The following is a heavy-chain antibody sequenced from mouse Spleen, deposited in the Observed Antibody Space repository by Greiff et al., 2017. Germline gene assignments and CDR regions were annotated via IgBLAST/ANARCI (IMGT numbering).Heavy chain of an antibody. Sequence: DVMLVESGGGLVKPGGSLKLSCAASGFTFSDYGMHWVRQAPEKGLEWVAYISSGSSTIYYADTVKGRFTISRDNAKNTLFLQMTSLRSEDTAMYYCAITGTSYYAMDYWGQGTSVTVSS. D-gene: IGHD4-1*01. CDR2: ISSGSSTI. CDR1: GFTFSDYG. V-gene: IGHV5-17*01. J-gene: IGHJ4*01. CDR3: AITGTSYYAMDY.